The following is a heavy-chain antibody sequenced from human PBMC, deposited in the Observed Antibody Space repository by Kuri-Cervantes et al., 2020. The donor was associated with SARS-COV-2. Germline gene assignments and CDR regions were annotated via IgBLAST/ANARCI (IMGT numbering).Heavy chain of an antibody. J-gene: IGHJ4*02. CDR3: AKDLRAYDSSGSIFDY. D-gene: IGHD3-22*01. Sequence: GGSLRLSSAASGFTFSSYSMHWVRQAPGKGLAWVSAISGSGGSTYYADSVKGRFTISRDNSKNTLYLQMNSLRAEDTAVYYCAKDLRAYDSSGSIFDYWGQGTLVTVSS. V-gene: IGHV3-23*01. CDR1: GFTFSSYS. CDR2: ISGSGGST.